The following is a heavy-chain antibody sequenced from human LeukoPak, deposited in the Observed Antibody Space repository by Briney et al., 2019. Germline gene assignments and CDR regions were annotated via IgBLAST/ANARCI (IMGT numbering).Heavy chain of an antibody. J-gene: IGHJ5*02. CDR2: INHGGST. CDR3: ARHLRSLGFDP. V-gene: IGHV4-34*01. CDR1: GVSFSAYY. Sequence: SETLSLTCAVSGVSFSAYYWSWIRQPPGKGLEWIGEINHGGSTNYNPSLKSRVTISLDTSKNQFSLKLSSVTAADTAVYYCARHLRSLGFDPWGQGTLVSVSS.